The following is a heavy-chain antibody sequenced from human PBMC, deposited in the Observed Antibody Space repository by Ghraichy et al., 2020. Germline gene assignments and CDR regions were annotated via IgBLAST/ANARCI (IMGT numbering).Heavy chain of an antibody. CDR3: ASSSTSRREFDY. CDR2: IYYSGST. J-gene: IGHJ4*02. Sequence: PETLSLTCTVSGGSISSYYWSWIRQPPGKGLEWIGYIYYSGSTNYNPSLKSRVTISVDTSKNQFSLKLSSVTAADTAGYYCASSSTSRREFDYWGQGTLVTVSS. CDR1: GGSISSYY. V-gene: IGHV4-59*01. D-gene: IGHD2-2*01.